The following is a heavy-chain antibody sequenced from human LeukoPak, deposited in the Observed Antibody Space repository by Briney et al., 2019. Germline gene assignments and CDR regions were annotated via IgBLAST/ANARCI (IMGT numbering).Heavy chain of an antibody. J-gene: IGHJ6*03. Sequence: PGGSLRLSCAASGFTFSSYAMSWVRQAPGKGLEWVSATSGSGGSTYYADSVKGRFTLSRDNSKNTLYLQMNSLRAEDTAVYYCAKAVTMVQGVIIGSYYYYMDVWGKGTTVTVSS. CDR1: GFTFSSYA. D-gene: IGHD3-10*01. V-gene: IGHV3-23*01. CDR2: TSGSGGST. CDR3: AKAVTMVQGVIIGSYYYYMDV.